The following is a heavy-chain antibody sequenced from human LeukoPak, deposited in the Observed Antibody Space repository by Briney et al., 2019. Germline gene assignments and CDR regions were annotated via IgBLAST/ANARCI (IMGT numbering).Heavy chain of an antibody. J-gene: IGHJ4*02. CDR3: ARDLALGYCPSSSCSSPLFDY. Sequence: SETLSLTCTVSGGSISSYYWSWIRQPAGKGLELIGRIHTTGGTRYNPSLKSRITMSVDASKNQFSLKLSSVTAADTAVYYCARDLALGYCPSSSCSSPLFDYWGQGTLVTVSS. CDR2: IHTTGGT. V-gene: IGHV4-4*07. D-gene: IGHD2-2*01. CDR1: GGSISSYY.